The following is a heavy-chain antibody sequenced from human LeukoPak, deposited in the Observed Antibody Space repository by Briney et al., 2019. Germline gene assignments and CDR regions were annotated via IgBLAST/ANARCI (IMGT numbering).Heavy chain of an antibody. J-gene: IGHJ4*02. CDR2: IWYDGSNK. V-gene: IGHV3-33*01. Sequence: GRSLRLSCAASGFTFSSYGMRWVRQAPGKGLEWVAVIWYDGSNKYYADSVKGRFTISRDNSKNTLYLQMNSLRAEDTAVYYCAREGGSYYEDYFDYWGQGTLVTVSS. CDR1: GFTFSSYG. CDR3: AREGGSYYEDYFDY. D-gene: IGHD1-26*01.